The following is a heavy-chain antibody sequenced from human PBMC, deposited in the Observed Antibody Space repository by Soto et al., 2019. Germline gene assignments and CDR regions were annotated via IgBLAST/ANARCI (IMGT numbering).Heavy chain of an antibody. J-gene: IGHJ5*02. CDR3: ARLIQAAVGPNWFHP. Sequence: PGGSLRLSCAASGFTFSSYDMYWVRQAPGRGLEWVAVISYDGSNKYYTDSVKGRFTISRDSSKNTLYLQMNSLRSGDTAMYYCARLIQAAVGPNWFHPWGQGT. V-gene: IGHV3-30*03. CDR1: GFTFSSYD. D-gene: IGHD6-13*01. CDR2: ISYDGSNK.